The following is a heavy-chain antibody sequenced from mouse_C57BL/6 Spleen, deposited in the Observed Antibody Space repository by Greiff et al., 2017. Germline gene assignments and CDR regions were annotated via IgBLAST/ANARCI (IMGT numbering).Heavy chain of an antibody. V-gene: IGHV2-2*01. Sequence: VKVVESGPGLVQPSQSLSITCTVSGFSLTSYGVHWVRQSPGKGLEWLGVIWSGGSTDYNAAFISRLSISKDNSQSQVFFKMNSLQADDTAIYYCARKANWGYFDVWGTGTTVTVSS. CDR3: ARKANWGYFDV. CDR2: IWSGGST. CDR1: GFSLTSYG. D-gene: IGHD4-1*01. J-gene: IGHJ1*03.